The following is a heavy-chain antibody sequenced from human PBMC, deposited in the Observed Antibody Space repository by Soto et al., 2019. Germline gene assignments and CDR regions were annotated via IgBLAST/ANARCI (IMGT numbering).Heavy chain of an antibody. CDR2: IKSKTDGGTT. J-gene: IGHJ6*03. V-gene: IGHV3-15*01. Sequence: GGSLRLSCAASGFTFSNAWMSWVRQAPGKGLEWVGRIKSKTDGGTTEYAAPVKGRFTNSRDDSKNPLYLQMNSLKTEDTAVYYCTTDRQGPRPSSSRYYYYMDVWGKGTTVTVSS. CDR1: GFTFSNAW. CDR3: TTDRQGPRPSSSRYYYYMDV. D-gene: IGHD6-6*01.